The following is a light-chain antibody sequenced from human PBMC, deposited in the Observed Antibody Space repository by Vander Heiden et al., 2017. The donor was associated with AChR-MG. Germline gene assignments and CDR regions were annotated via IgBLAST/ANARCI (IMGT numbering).Light chain of an antibody. CDR3: QQSDSTPHT. CDR1: QSISSY. J-gene: IGKJ1*01. CDR2: AAS. Sequence: DIQITQSPSSLSASVGDRVTITCRASQSISSYLNWYQQKPGKAPKLLIYAASSLQSGVPSRFSGSGSGTDFTLTISSLQPEDFATYYCQQSDSTPHTFGQGTKVEIK. V-gene: IGKV1-39*01.